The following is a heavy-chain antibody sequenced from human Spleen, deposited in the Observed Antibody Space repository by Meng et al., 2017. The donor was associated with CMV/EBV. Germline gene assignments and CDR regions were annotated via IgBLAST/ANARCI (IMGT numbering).Heavy chain of an antibody. CDR3: AKGLAEYCSSTSCQYNWFDP. Sequence: FSGYYWSWIRQPPGKGLEWIGEITHRGGSNYNPSLKSRLTISVDTSKNQFSLKLSSVTAADTAVYYCAKGLAEYCSSTSCQYNWFDPWGQGTLVTVSS. CDR1: FSGYY. D-gene: IGHD2-2*01. J-gene: IGHJ5*02. CDR2: ITHRGGS. V-gene: IGHV4-34*01.